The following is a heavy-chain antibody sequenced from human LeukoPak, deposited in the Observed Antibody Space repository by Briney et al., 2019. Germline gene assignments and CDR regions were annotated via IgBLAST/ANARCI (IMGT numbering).Heavy chain of an antibody. D-gene: IGHD3-16*01. CDR2: INAGNGNT. V-gene: IGHV1-3*01. CDR3: ARGATMITPDY. J-gene: IGHJ4*02. Sequence: ASVKVSCKASGYTFTTYAMHWVRQAPGQRLEWMGWINAGNGNTKYSQKFQGRVTITRDTSASTAYMELSSLRSEDTAVYYCARGATMITPDYWGQGTLVTVSS. CDR1: GYTFTTYA.